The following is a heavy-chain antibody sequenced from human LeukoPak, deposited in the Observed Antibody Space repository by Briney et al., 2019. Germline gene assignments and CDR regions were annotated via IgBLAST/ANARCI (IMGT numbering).Heavy chain of an antibody. Sequence: GGSLRLSCAASGFTFSSYAVSWVRQAPGKGLEWVSSIKTSDVTTFYADSVKGRFIISRDNSKNTLYLQMNSLRAEDTAVYYCAKDLRVGCSSTSCYRRRGHYYYGMDVWGQGTTVTVSS. V-gene: IGHV3-23*01. CDR1: GFTFSSYA. CDR3: AKDLRVGCSSTSCYRRRGHYYYGMDV. J-gene: IGHJ6*02. D-gene: IGHD2-2*02. CDR2: IKTSDVTT.